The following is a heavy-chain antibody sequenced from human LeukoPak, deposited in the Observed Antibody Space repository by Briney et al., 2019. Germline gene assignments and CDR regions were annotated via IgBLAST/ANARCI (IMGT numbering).Heavy chain of an antibody. CDR1: GGSFSGYY. J-gene: IGHJ6*02. CDR2: INHSGST. CDR3: ARRKQWLVKHGMDV. Sequence: SETLSLTCAVYGGSFSGYYWSWIRQPPGKGLEWIGEINHSGSTNYNPSLKSRVTISVDTSKNQFSLKLSSVTAADTAVYYCARRKQWLVKHGMDVWGQGTTVTVPS. D-gene: IGHD6-19*01. V-gene: IGHV4-34*01.